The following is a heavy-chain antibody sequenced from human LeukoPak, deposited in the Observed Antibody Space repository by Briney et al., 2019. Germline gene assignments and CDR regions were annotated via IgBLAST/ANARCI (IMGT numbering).Heavy chain of an antibody. D-gene: IGHD5-18*01. J-gene: IGHJ6*03. CDR2: INPGGGST. CDR3: ARDGIQNRVYYCYYMDV. Sequence: ASVKVSCKASGYTFTSYYMHWVRQAPGQGLEWMGIINPGGGSTSYAQKFQGRVTMTRDMSTSTVYMELSSLRSGDTAVYYCARDGIQNRVYYCYYMDVWGKGTTVTVSS. V-gene: IGHV1-46*01. CDR1: GYTFTSYY.